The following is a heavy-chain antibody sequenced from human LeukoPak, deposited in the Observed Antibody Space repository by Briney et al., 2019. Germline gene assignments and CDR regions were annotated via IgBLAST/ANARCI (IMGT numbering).Heavy chain of an antibody. Sequence: GGSLRLSCAASGFTVSSNYMSWVRQAPGKGLEWVSVIYTGGSTYYADSVKGRFTISRDNSKNTLYLQMNSLRAEDTAVYYCARDPLYYGPSDYWGQGTLVTLSS. J-gene: IGHJ4*02. CDR1: GFTVSSNY. D-gene: IGHD3-10*01. V-gene: IGHV3-53*01. CDR2: IYTGGST. CDR3: ARDPLYYGPSDY.